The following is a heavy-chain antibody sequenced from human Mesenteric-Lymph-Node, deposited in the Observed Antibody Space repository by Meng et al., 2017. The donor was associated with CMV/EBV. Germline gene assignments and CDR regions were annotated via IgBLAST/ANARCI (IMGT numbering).Heavy chain of an antibody. CDR1: GGSIGSYY. Sequence: SGGSIGSYYWSCIRQHPGEGLKWIGYIYYSGSTNYNPTHKSRVTISVDTSKNQFSLKLSSVTAADTAVYYCARIVGAPWRWFDPWGQGTLVTVSS. CDR3: ARIVGAPWRWFDP. V-gene: IGHV4-59*01. D-gene: IGHD1-26*01. CDR2: IYYSGST. J-gene: IGHJ5*02.